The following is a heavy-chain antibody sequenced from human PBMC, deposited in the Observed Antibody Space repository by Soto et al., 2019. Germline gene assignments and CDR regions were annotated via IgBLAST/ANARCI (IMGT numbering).Heavy chain of an antibody. CDR1: GDNVSTNSTA. CDR2: TYYRVKWYN. D-gene: IGHD1-7*01. J-gene: IGHJ5*02. Sequence: SETLSLTCDISGDNVSTNSTAWNSIRQSPSRGLEWLGRTYYRVKWYNDYAVSVKSRITINPDTSKNQFSLQLNSVTPEDTAVYYCARDAGTPPFDPWGQGTLVTVSS. CDR3: ARDAGTPPFDP. V-gene: IGHV6-1*01.